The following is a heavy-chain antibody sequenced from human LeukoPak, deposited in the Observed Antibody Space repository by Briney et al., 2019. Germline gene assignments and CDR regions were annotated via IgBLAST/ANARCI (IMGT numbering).Heavy chain of an antibody. CDR3: ARDHRRQQLVGLHYLDY. D-gene: IGHD6-13*01. CDR1: GGTFSSYA. J-gene: IGHJ4*02. Sequence: SVKVSCKASGGTFSSYAISWVRQAPGQGLEWMGGIIPIFGTANYAQKFQGRVTITADESTSTAYMELSSLRSEDTAVYYCARDHRRQQLVGLHYLDYWGQGTLVTVSS. V-gene: IGHV1-69*13. CDR2: IIPIFGTA.